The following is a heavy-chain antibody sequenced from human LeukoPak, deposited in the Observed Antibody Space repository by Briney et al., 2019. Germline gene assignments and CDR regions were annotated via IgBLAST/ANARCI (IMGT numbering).Heavy chain of an antibody. Sequence: ASVKVSCKASGGTFSSYAISWVRQAPGQGLEWMGRIIPIFGTANYAQKFQGRVTITTDESTSTAYMELSSLRSEDTAVYYCASGYYDSSGYYDAAFDIWGQGTMVTVSS. D-gene: IGHD3-22*01. CDR3: ASGYYDSSGYYDAAFDI. J-gene: IGHJ3*02. CDR2: IIPIFGTA. CDR1: GGTFSSYA. V-gene: IGHV1-69*05.